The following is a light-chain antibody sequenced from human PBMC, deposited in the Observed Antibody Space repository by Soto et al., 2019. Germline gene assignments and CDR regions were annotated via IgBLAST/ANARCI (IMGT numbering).Light chain of an antibody. CDR2: QDA. CDR3: QAWDSRSAI. V-gene: IGLV3-1*01. CDR1: NLGDKY. J-gene: IGLJ2*01. Sequence: SSELTQAPSVSVSPGQTASITCSGDNLGDKYTCWYQHKPGQSPVLVIYQDAKRPSGIPERFSGSNSGSIATLTISGTQAMDEADYYCQAWDSRSAIFGGGTKLTVL.